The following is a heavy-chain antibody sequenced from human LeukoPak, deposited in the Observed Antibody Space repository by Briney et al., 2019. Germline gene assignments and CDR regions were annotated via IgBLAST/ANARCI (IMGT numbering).Heavy chain of an antibody. Sequence: GGSLRLSCAASGFTFSSYSMNWVRQAPGKGLEWVSSISSSSSYIYYADSVKGRFTISRDNAKNSLYLQMNSLRAEDTAACYCARGGSPYCGGDCYSDYWGQGTLVTVSS. D-gene: IGHD2-21*02. V-gene: IGHV3-21*01. CDR3: ARGGSPYCGGDCYSDY. J-gene: IGHJ4*02. CDR1: GFTFSSYS. CDR2: ISSSSSYI.